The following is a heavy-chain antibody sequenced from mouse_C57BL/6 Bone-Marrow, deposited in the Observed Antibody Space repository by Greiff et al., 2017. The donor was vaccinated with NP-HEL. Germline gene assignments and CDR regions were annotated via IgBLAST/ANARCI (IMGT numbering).Heavy chain of an antibody. V-gene: IGHV1-59*01. Sequence: QVQLQQPGAELVRPGTSVKLSCKASGYTFTSYWMHWVKQRPGQGLEWIGVIDPSDSYTNYNQKFKGKATLTVDTSSSTAYMQLSSRTSEDSAVYYCARVSAWFAYWGQGTLVTVSA. CDR3: ARVSAWFAY. CDR1: GYTFTSYW. CDR2: IDPSDSYT. J-gene: IGHJ3*01.